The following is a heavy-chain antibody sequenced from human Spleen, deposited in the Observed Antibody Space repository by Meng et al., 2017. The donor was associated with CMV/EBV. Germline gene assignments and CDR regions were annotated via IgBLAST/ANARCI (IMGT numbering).Heavy chain of an antibody. CDR1: GGSFSGYY. CDR2: INHSGST. CDR3: ARGIVVVPAAILETFDY. D-gene: IGHD2-2*02. Sequence: SQTLSLTCAVYGGSFSGYYWSWIRQPPGKGLEWIGEINHSGSTNYNPSLKSRVTISVDTSKNQFSLKLSSVTAADTAVYYCARGIVVVPAAILETFDYWGQGTLVTVSS. J-gene: IGHJ4*02. V-gene: IGHV4-34*01.